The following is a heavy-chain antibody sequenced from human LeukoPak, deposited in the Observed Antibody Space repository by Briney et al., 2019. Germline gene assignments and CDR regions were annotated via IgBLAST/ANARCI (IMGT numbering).Heavy chain of an antibody. J-gene: IGHJ6*03. Sequence: SETLSLTCAVYGGSFSGYYWSWIRQPPGKGLEWIGEINHSGSTNYNPSLKSRVTISVDTSKNQFSLKLSSVTAADTAVHYCARGARYYYGSGSWGYYYIDVWGKGTTVTVSS. CDR1: GGSFSGYY. CDR3: ARGARYYYGSGSWGYYYIDV. D-gene: IGHD3-10*01. V-gene: IGHV4-34*01. CDR2: INHSGST.